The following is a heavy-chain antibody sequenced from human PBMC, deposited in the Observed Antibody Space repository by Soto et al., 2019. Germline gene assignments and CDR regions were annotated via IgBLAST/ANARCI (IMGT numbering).Heavy chain of an antibody. D-gene: IGHD2-2*01. CDR3: AREKYCSSSNCYPGPGVY. V-gene: IGHV3-74*01. Sequence: GGALRLSCAGSGCTFSSYWMHWVRRVPGKGLVWVSRINSDGSSTSYAGSVKGRFTISRDNAKNAVYLQMDSLRAEDTAVYYCAREKYCSSSNCYPGPGVYSGQGPLVPVSS. CDR2: INSDGSST. J-gene: IGHJ4*02. CDR1: GCTFSSYW.